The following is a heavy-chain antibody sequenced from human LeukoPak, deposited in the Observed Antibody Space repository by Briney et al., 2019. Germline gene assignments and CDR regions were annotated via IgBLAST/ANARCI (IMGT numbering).Heavy chain of an antibody. CDR2: IYSCGST. D-gene: IGHD2-2*01. Sequence: SDTLSLTCTVSGGSLSSYYWRWIRQPPGKGLAWIGYIYSCGSTNYHPSLKHRVTIPVDTSKHQFSLTQTSVTAPDTAVYYCARGIYCSSASCYYYFDYWGQGTLVTVSS. V-gene: IGHV4-59*07. J-gene: IGHJ4*02. CDR1: GGSLSSYY. CDR3: ARGIYCSSASCYYYFDY.